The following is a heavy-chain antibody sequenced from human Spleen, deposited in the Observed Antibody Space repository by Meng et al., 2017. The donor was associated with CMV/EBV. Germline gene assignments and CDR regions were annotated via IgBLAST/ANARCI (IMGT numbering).Heavy chain of an antibody. V-gene: IGHV4-61*01. CDR2: KYYSGGT. CDR1: GGSVTTTSYY. D-gene: IGHD1-7*01. CDR3: VRDGAYNWNFWFDP. J-gene: IGHJ5*02. Sequence: GGSVTTTSYYWSWIRQTPGKGLEWIGYKYYSGGTTYHPSLKSRVTISVDSSRNQISLKLRSVTPADTAIYYCVRDGAYNWNFWFDPWGQGTLVTVSS.